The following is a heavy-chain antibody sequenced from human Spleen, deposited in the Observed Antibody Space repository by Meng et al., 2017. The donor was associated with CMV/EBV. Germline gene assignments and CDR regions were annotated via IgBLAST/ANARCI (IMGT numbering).Heavy chain of an antibody. D-gene: IGHD2-2*01. V-gene: IGHV3-30-3*01. J-gene: IGHJ3*01. CDR3: ARERLYQPLWGDALDV. CDR1: GFTFSSYA. Sequence: GGSLRLSCAASGFTFSSYAVHWVRQAPGKGLEWVAVISYDGSNKYYADSVKGRFTISRDNAKNSVFLQLSSLRVEDTAVYYCARERLYQPLWGDALDVWGQGTMVTVSS. CDR2: ISYDGSNK.